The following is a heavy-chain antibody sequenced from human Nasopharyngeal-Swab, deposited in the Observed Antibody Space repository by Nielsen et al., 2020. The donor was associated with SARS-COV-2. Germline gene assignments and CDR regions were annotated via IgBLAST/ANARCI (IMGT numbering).Heavy chain of an antibody. CDR3: AREVVPSI. CDR1: GFTFSDYY. J-gene: IGHJ4*02. V-gene: IGHV3-11*01. Sequence: GGSLRLSCAASGFTFSDYYMGWIRQAPGKGLEWISYITSRGSTIFYTDSVKGRFTISRDNAKNSLYLQMNSLRADDTAVYYCAREVVPSIWGQGTLVTVSS. D-gene: IGHD2-15*01. CDR2: ITSRGSTI.